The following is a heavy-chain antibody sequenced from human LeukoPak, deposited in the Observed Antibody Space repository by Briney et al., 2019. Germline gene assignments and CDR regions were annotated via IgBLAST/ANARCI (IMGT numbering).Heavy chain of an antibody. V-gene: IGHV3-21*01. J-gene: IGHJ6*02. CDR3: ARVLGRNYGSGSYIGIDV. D-gene: IGHD3-10*01. CDR2: MNSGSHYK. Sequence: GGSLRSSCTASGFNFDTYPMNWVRQAPGKGLEWVSSMNSGSHYKEYAHSVKGRFIISRDNAKNSLYLQMNSLRVEDTAVYYCARVLGRNYGSGSYIGIDVWGQGTSVTVSS. CDR1: GFNFDTYP.